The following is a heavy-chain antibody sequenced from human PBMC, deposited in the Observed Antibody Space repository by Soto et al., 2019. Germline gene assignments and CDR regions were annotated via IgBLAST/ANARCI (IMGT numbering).Heavy chain of an antibody. CDR3: AREEPPATFFYDALDV. Sequence: QVQLQQWGAGLLKPSETLSLTCAVYGGSFSHYYWNWIRQSPEKGLEWIGKINHSGSTNYNPSLKSRVTISVDTSKNQFSLKVTSVTAADTAVYYCAREEPPATFFYDALDVWGQGTTVTVSS. J-gene: IGHJ6*02. V-gene: IGHV4-34*01. D-gene: IGHD2-2*01. CDR2: INHSGST. CDR1: GGSFSHYY.